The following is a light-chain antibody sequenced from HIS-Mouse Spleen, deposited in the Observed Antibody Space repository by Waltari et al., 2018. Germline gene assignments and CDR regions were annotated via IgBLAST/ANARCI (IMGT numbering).Light chain of an antibody. CDR2: AAS. Sequence: DIQMTQSPSSLSASVGDRVTIPCRASHGISNYLAWYQQKPGKVPKLLIYAASTLQSGVPSRFSGSGSGTDFTLTISSLQPEDVATYYCQKYNSAPLITFGQGTRLEIK. J-gene: IGKJ5*01. CDR1: HGISNY. V-gene: IGKV1-27*01. CDR3: QKYNSAPLIT.